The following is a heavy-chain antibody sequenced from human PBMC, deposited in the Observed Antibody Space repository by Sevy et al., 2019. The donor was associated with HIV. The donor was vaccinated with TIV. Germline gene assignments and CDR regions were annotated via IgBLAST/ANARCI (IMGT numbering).Heavy chain of an antibody. D-gene: IGHD3-10*01. CDR1: GYSISSGYY. V-gene: IGHV4-38-2*02. CDR2: IYHSGST. J-gene: IGHJ3*02. Sequence: SETLSLTCAVSGYSISSGYYWGWIRQPPGKGLEWIGSIYHSGSTYYNPSLKSRVTISVDTSKNQFSLKLSSVTAADTAVYYCARERFGMATIEGHDAFDIWGQGTMVTVSS. CDR3: ARERFGMATIEGHDAFDI.